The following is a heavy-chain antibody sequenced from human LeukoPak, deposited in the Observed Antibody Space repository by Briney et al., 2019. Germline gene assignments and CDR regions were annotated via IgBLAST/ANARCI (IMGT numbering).Heavy chain of an antibody. CDR3: ARDLHYDSSGVFDY. D-gene: IGHD3-22*01. V-gene: IGHV4-34*01. CDR2: INHSGST. J-gene: IGHJ4*02. Sequence: PSETLSLTCAVYGGSFSGYYWSWIRQPPGKGLEWIGEINHSGSTNYNPSLKSRVTISVDTSKNQFSLKLSSVTAADTAVYYCARDLHYDSSGVFDYWGQGTLVTVSS. CDR1: GGSFSGYY.